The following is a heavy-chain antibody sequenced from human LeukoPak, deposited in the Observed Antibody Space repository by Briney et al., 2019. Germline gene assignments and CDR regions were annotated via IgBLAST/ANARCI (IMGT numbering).Heavy chain of an antibody. D-gene: IGHD1-14*01. CDR2: IKSKADGGTT. Sequence: GGSLRLSCAASGFTFSSYAMSWVRQAPGKGLEWVGRIKSKADGGTTDDAAPVKGRFTVSRDDSKNTLYLQMNSLKTEDTAVYYCTTYNDRDAFDIWGQGTMVTVSP. V-gene: IGHV3-15*01. CDR3: TTYNDRDAFDI. CDR1: GFTFSSYA. J-gene: IGHJ3*02.